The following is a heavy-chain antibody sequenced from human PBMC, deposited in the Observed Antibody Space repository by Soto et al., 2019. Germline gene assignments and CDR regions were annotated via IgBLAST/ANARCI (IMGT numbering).Heavy chain of an antibody. CDR1: GYTFTNYG. V-gene: IGHV1-18*01. D-gene: IGHD4-17*01. J-gene: IGHJ4*02. CDR2: ISAYNGDT. Sequence: QVQLVQSGAEVKKPGASVKVSCKASGYTFTNYGITWVRQAPGQGLEWMGWISAYNGDTSYPQKLQGRVTMTTDTSTSTAYMELRSLRSDDTAVYYCAGDEPGYGDYWGDFDYWGQGTLVTVSS. CDR3: AGDEPGYGDYWGDFDY.